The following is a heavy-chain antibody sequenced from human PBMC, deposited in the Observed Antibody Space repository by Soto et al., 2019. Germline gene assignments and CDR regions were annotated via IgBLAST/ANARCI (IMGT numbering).Heavy chain of an antibody. CDR3: ARDMVQLERNRVNYYYYGMDV. J-gene: IGHJ6*02. CDR1: GFTFSSYE. D-gene: IGHD1-1*01. CDR2: ISSSGSTI. Sequence: PGGSLRLSCAASGFTFSSYEMNWVRQAPGKGLEWVSYISSSGSTIYYADSVKGRFTISRDNAKNSLYLQMNSLRAEDTAVYYCARDMVQLERNRVNYYYYGMDVWGQGTTVTVSS. V-gene: IGHV3-48*03.